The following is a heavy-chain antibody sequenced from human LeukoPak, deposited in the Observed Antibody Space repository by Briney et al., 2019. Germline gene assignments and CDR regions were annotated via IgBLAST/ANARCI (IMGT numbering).Heavy chain of an antibody. Sequence: GGSLRLSCAASGFTFSSYGMSWVRQAPGKGLEWVSGIRGSGGSTYYADSVKGRFTISRDNSKNTLYLQMNSLRAEDTAVYYCAKDQGDTAMSEVKEYFQHWGQGTLVTVSS. CDR2: IRGSGGST. J-gene: IGHJ1*01. V-gene: IGHV3-23*01. CDR1: GFTFSSYG. D-gene: IGHD5-18*01. CDR3: AKDQGDTAMSEVKEYFQH.